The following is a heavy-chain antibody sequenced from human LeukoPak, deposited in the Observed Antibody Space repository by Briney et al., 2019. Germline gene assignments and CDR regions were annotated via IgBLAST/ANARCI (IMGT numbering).Heavy chain of an antibody. J-gene: IGHJ4*02. CDR3: ARGRRGAWFGESGSDYFDY. Sequence: GGSLRLSCAASEFSFNSYDMHWIRQAPGKGLERVSAIGPAGDTYYAGPVKGRFTISRENAENSLYLQMNSLIAGDTAVYYCARGRRGAWFGESGSDYFDYWGQGTLVTVSS. CDR1: EFSFNSYD. CDR2: IGPAGDT. V-gene: IGHV3-13*01. D-gene: IGHD3-10*01.